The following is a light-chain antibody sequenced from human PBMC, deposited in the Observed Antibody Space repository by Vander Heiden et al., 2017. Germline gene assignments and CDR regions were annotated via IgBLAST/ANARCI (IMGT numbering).Light chain of an antibody. J-gene: IGLJ3*02. CDR3: CSYAGSYTWV. CDR1: SSDGGAYDY. Sequence: QSALTQPRPVSGSPGQPVTISCSGTSSDGGAYDYVSWYQQHPGKAPKLLIYDVTKWPSGVPDRFSGSKSGNTATLTISGLLTEDEADYYCCSYAGSYTWVFGGGTKVTVL. V-gene: IGLV2-11*01. CDR2: DVT.